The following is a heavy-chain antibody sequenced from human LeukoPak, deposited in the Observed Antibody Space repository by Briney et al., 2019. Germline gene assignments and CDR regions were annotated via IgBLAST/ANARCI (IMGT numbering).Heavy chain of an antibody. CDR1: GYTFTGYY. D-gene: IGHD3-16*01. J-gene: IGHJ4*02. CDR2: INPNSGGT. V-gene: IGHV1-2*02. CDR3: ASLVWSRYDYFDC. Sequence: GASVKVSCKASGYTFTGYYMYWVRQAPGQGPEWMGWINPNSGGTNYAQKFQGRVTMTRDTSISTAYMELSRLRSDDTAVYYCASLVWSRYDYFDCWGQGTLVAVSS.